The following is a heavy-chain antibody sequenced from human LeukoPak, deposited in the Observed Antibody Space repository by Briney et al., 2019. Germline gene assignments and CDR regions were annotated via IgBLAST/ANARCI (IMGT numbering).Heavy chain of an antibody. CDR3: ARGGYGDYDYYYYMDV. V-gene: IGHV3-20*04. CDR1: GITFDDYG. J-gene: IGHJ6*03. Sequence: GSLRLSGAASGITFDDYGMRWVRQAPGKGLDWVLGINWYGGSTGYADAVKGPFTITRDNANTALYLQMNSLRAEDTALDYCARGGYGDYDYYYYMDVWGKGTTVTVSS. D-gene: IGHD4-17*01. CDR2: INWYGGST.